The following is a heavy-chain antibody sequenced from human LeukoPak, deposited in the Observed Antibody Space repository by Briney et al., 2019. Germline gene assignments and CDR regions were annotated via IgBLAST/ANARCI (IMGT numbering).Heavy chain of an antibody. CDR2: IRYGGSNK. J-gene: IGHJ4*02. CDR3: AKEPTYSSGWYYFDY. Sequence: GGSLRLSCAASGFTFSSYGLHWVRQAAGKGLEWVAFIRYGGSNKYYADSVKGRFTISRDNSKNTLYLQMTSLRAEDTAVYYCAKEPTYSSGWYYFDYWGQGTLVTVSS. V-gene: IGHV3-30*02. CDR1: GFTFSSYG. D-gene: IGHD6-19*01.